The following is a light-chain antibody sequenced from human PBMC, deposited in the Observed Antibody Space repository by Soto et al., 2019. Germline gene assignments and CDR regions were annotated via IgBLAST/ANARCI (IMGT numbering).Light chain of an antibody. CDR2: AAS. CDR3: LKYGSSPGWT. V-gene: IGKV3-20*01. J-gene: IGKJ1*01. CDR1: QTVDSNF. Sequence: DMVFTQSPGPLSLSPGERATLSCRASQTVDSNFLAWYQQKPGQAPRLLIYAASTRATGIPDRFSGSGSGTDFTLTIGRLDPADFAADHCLKYGSSPGWTFGPGTKVDIK.